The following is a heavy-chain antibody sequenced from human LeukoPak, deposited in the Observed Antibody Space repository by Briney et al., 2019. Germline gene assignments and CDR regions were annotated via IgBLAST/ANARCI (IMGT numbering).Heavy chain of an antibody. Sequence: SETLSLSCSMSGASFSKYWWSWIRQPAGKGLEWMGRMSVGGTTNYNPSLKTRVTISVDTSTNLFSLKLTSVTAADTAVYYCSGAGVYPAARFFFIYYFDRGGRGPPAPVPS. J-gene: IGHJ4*02. V-gene: IGHV4-4*07. CDR3: SGAGVYPAARFFFIYYFDR. CDR2: MSVGGTT. D-gene: IGHD3-3*01. CDR1: GASFSKYW.